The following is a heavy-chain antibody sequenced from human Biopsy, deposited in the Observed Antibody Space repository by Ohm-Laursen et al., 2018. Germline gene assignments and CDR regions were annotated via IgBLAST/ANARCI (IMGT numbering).Heavy chain of an antibody. CDR1: GFTFSSYW. V-gene: IGHV3-74*03. CDR2: INKDGSTL. CDR3: AKDLHKYGMNV. J-gene: IGHJ6*02. Sequence: SLRLSCTASGFTFSSYWMNWVRQVPGKGLVWVATINKDGSTLQYVDSVRGRFTISRDNAKNTLHLQMNSLRADDTAIYYCAKDLHKYGMNVWGQGTTVSVSS.